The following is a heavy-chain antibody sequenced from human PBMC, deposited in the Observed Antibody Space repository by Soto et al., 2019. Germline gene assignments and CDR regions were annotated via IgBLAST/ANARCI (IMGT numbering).Heavy chain of an antibody. D-gene: IGHD2-8*01. Sequence: QVQLVQSGAEVKKPGASVKVSCKASGYTFTSYGISWVRQAPGQGLEWMGWISAYNGNTNYAQKLQGRVTMTTDTSTSTAYMEVRNLRSDDTAVYYCASVSRYLTNGVCFRWFGPLGPGTLVTVSS. J-gene: IGHJ5*02. V-gene: IGHV1-18*01. CDR2: ISAYNGNT. CDR1: GYTFTSYG. CDR3: ASVSRYLTNGVCFRWFGP.